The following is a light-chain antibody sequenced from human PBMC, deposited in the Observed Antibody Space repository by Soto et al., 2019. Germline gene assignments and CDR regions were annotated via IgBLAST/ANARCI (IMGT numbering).Light chain of an antibody. J-gene: IGLJ1*01. CDR3: CSYTTSSTRV. CDR2: EVT. V-gene: IGLV2-14*01. CDR1: SSDVGFYNY. Sequence: QSVLTQPASVSGSPGQSIAISCTGSSSDVGFYNYVSWYQQHPGKVPKLIIYEVTNRPSGVSNRFSGSKSGNTASLTISGLHAEDEADYYCCSYTTSSTRVFGSGTKLTVL.